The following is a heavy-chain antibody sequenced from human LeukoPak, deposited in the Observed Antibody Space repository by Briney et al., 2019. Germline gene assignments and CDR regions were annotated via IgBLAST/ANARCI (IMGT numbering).Heavy chain of an antibody. D-gene: IGHD6-13*01. CDR3: ARDLYSSRTNDAFVI. CDR1: GGSFGGYY. V-gene: IGHV4-59*10. J-gene: IGHJ3*02. Sequence: SETLSLTCAVYGGSFGGYYWSWIRQPPGKGLEWIGRIYTSGSTNYNPSLKSRVTISVDTSKNQFSLKLSSVTAADTAVYYCARDLYSSRTNDAFVIWGQGTMVTVSS. CDR2: IYTSGST.